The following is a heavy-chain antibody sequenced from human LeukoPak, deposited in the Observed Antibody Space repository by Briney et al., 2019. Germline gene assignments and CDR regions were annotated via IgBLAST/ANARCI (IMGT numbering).Heavy chain of an antibody. V-gene: IGHV3-30*18. Sequence: PGGSLRLSCAASGFTFSSYGMHWVRQAPGKGLEWVAVISYDGSNKYYADSVKGRFTISRDNSKNTVYLQMDSLRVEDTAVYYCGKTTTGYSSGRYPGWPVDYWGQGTLVTVSS. CDR1: GFTFSSYG. CDR3: GKTTTGYSSGRYPGWPVDY. D-gene: IGHD6-19*01. CDR2: ISYDGSNK. J-gene: IGHJ4*02.